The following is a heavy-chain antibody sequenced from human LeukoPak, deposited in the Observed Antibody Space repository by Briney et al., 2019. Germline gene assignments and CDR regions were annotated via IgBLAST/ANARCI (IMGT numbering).Heavy chain of an antibody. CDR1: GFTFSSYG. D-gene: IGHD1-1*01. CDR2: ISYDGSNK. CDR3: AKGELEPTDNWFDP. Sequence: GGSLRLSCAASGFTFSSYGMHWVRQAPGKGLEWVAVISYDGSNKYYADSVKGRFTISRDNSKDTLYLQMNSLRAEDTAVYYCAKGELEPTDNWFDPWGQGTLVTVSS. J-gene: IGHJ5*02. V-gene: IGHV3-30*18.